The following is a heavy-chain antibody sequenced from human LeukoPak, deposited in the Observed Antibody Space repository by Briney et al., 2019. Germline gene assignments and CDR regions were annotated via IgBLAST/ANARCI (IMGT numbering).Heavy chain of an antibody. CDR1: GYTFTSYG. J-gene: IGHJ6*04. D-gene: IGHD3-10*01. CDR3: ARDDPVVLWFGELGVYGMDV. Sequence: ASVKVSCKGSGYTFTSYGISWVRQAPGQGLEWMGWISAYNGNTNYAQKLQGRVTMTTDTSTSTAYMELRRLRSDDTAVYYGARDDPVVLWFGELGVYGMDVWGKGTTVTVSS. CDR2: ISAYNGNT. V-gene: IGHV1-18*01.